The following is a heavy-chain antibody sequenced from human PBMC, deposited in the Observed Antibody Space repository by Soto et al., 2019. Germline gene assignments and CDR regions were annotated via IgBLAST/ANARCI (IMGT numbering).Heavy chain of an antibody. CDR1: GFTVSTNY. D-gene: IGHD1-26*01. CDR2: MFYGGST. V-gene: IGHV3-66*01. CDR3: ATTGMGVTLYYYYHGMDV. Sequence: EVQLVESGGGLVQPGGSLRLSCAASGFTVSTNYMTWVRQAPGKGLEWVSVMFYGGSTYYADSVKGRFTISRDDSKNTLYLQMNSLTAEDTAVYYCATTGMGVTLYYYYHGMDVWGQGTTVTVSS. J-gene: IGHJ6*02.